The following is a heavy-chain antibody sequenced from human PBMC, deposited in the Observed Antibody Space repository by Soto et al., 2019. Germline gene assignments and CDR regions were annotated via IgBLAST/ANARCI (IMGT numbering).Heavy chain of an antibody. J-gene: IGHJ4*02. D-gene: IGHD3-22*01. V-gene: IGHV3-15*01. Sequence: GGSLRLSCAASGFTFSNAWMSWVRQAPGKGLEWVGRIKSKTDGGTTDYAAPVKGRFTISRDDSKNTLYLQMNSLKTEDTAVYYCTTTYYYDSSGYYYDYWGQGTLVTVSS. CDR1: GFTFSNAW. CDR2: IKSKTDGGTT. CDR3: TTTYYYDSSGYYYDY.